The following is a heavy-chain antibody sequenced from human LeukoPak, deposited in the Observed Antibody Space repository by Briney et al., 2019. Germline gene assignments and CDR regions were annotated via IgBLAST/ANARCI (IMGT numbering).Heavy chain of an antibody. V-gene: IGHV3-23*01. D-gene: IGHD3-3*01. J-gene: IGHJ4*02. CDR3: AKDQEPRFLQTTFDY. CDR2: ISGSGGST. CDR1: GFTFSTYA. Sequence: GGSLRLSCAASGFTFSTYAMSWVRQAPGKGLEWVSGISGSGGSTYYVDSVKGRFTISRDNSKNTLYLQMNSLRAEDTAVYFCAKDQEPRFLQTTFDYWGQGTLVTVSS.